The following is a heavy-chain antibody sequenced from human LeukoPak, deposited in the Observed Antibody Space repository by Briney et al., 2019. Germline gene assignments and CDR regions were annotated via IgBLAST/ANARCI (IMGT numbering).Heavy chain of an antibody. J-gene: IGHJ4*02. D-gene: IGHD6-19*01. CDR1: GFTFSTYG. V-gene: IGHV3-30*18. CDR3: AKDRTSSGWDPPDY. CDR2: ISYDGSNK. Sequence: GGSLRLSCAASGFTFSTYGMHWVRQAPVKGLEWVAVISYDGSNKYYADSVKGRFTISRDNSKNTLYLQMNSLRAEDTAVYYCAKDRTSSGWDPPDYWGQGTLVTVSS.